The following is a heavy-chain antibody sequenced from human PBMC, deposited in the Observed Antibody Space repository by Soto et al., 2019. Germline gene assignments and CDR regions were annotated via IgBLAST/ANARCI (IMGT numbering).Heavy chain of an antibody. CDR1: GGSISSYH. CDR3: ARLTRLNWFDP. J-gene: IGHJ5*02. Sequence: NPSETLSLTCTVSGGSISSYHWSWIRQPPGKGLEWIGYIYYGGSTNYNPSLKSRVTISVDTSKNQFSLKLSSVTAADTAVYYCARLTRLNWFDPWGQGTLVTVSS. CDR2: IYYGGST. V-gene: IGHV4-59*08.